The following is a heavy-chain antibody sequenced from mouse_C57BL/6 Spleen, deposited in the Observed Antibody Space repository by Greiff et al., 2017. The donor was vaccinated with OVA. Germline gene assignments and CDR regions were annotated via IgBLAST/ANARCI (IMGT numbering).Heavy chain of an antibody. D-gene: IGHD1-1*01. CDR1: GYTFPDYY. V-gene: IGHV1-26*01. CDR2: INPNNGGT. J-gene: IGHJ1*03. CDR3: AISLHYYGSSRPYFDV. Sequence: EVQLQQSGPALVKPGASVKISCKASGYTFPDYYMNWVKQSHGKSLEWIGDINPNNGGTSYNQKFKGKATLTVDKSSSTAYMELRSLTSEDSAVYYCAISLHYYGSSRPYFDVWGTGTTVTVSS.